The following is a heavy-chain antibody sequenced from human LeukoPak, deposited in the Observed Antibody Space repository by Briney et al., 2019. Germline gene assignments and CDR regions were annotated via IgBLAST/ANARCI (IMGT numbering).Heavy chain of an antibody. CDR2: IWYDGSNK. CDR3: ARGDTQFDY. J-gene: IGHJ4*02. Sequence: GGSLRLSCAASGFTFSSYGMHWVRQAPGKGLEWVAVIWYDGSNKYYADSVKGRFTISRDNSKNTLYLQMNSLRAEDTAVYCCARGDTQFDYWGQGTLVTVSS. CDR1: GFTFSSYG. V-gene: IGHV3-33*01.